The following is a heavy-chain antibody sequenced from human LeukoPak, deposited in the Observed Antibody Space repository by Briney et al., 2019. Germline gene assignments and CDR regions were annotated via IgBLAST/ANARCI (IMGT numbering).Heavy chain of an antibody. V-gene: IGHV1-2*02. CDR1: GYTFTGYY. D-gene: IGHD4-23*01. CDR3: ARAAVVTPWYFDY. CDR2: INPNSGGT. Sequence: ASVKVSCKASGYTFTGYYMHWVRQAPGQGLEWMGWINPNSGGTNYAQKFQGRVTMTRDTSISTAYMELSRLRSDDTAVYYCARAAVVTPWYFDYWGQGTLVTVS. J-gene: IGHJ4*02.